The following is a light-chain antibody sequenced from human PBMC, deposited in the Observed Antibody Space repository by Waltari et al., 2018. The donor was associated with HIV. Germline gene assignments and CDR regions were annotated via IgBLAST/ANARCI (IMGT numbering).Light chain of an antibody. Sequence: QSALTQPPPASGSPGQSVTIPSNGTSSAVGGNHYFSWYQQYPGKAPRLMIYEVYKRPSGVPHRFSGSKSGNTASLTVSGLQAEDEANYYCSSYAGINTYVLFGGGTKLTVL. CDR1: SSAVGGNHY. CDR2: EVY. V-gene: IGLV2-8*01. J-gene: IGLJ2*01. CDR3: SSYAGINTYVL.